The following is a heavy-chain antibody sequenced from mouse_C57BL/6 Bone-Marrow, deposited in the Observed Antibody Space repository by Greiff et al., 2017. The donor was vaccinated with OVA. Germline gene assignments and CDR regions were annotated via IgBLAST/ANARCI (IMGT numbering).Heavy chain of an antibody. D-gene: IGHD2-4*01. V-gene: IGHV3-6*01. CDR1: GYSITSGYY. J-gene: IGHJ1*03. CDR3: ARRHDYDWYFDV. CDR2: ISYDGSN. Sequence: EVKVEESGPGLVKPSQSLSLTCSVTGYSITSGYYWNWIRQFPGNKLEWMGYISYDGSNNYNPSLKNRISITRDTSKNQFFLKLNSVTTEDTATYYCARRHDYDWYFDVWGTGTTVTVSS.